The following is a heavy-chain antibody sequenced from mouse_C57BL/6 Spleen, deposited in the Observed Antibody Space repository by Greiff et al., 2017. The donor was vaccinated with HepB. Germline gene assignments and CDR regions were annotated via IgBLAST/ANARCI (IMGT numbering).Heavy chain of an antibody. D-gene: IGHD1-2*01. CDR1: GYSITSGYY. Sequence: ESGPGLVKPSQSLSLTCSVTGYSITSGYYWNWIRQFPGNKLEWMGYISYDGSNNYNPSLKNRISITRDTSKNQFFLKLNSVTTEDTATYYCASPLRPFAYWGQGTLVTVSA. CDR2: ISYDGSN. V-gene: IGHV3-6*01. CDR3: ASPLRPFAY. J-gene: IGHJ3*01.